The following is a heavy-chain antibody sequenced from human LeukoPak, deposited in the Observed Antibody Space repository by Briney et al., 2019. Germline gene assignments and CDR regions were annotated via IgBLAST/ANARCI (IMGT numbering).Heavy chain of an antibody. V-gene: IGHV3-23*01. CDR3: AKADLTMIVVVINYGFDY. Sequence: GGSLRLSCAASGFTFSSYAMNWVRQAPGKGLEWVSAISGDGGSTYYADSVKGRFTISRDNSKNTLSLQMNSLRAEDTAVYYCAKADLTMIVVVINYGFDYWGQGTLVTVSS. CDR2: ISGDGGST. D-gene: IGHD3-22*01. J-gene: IGHJ4*02. CDR1: GFTFSSYA.